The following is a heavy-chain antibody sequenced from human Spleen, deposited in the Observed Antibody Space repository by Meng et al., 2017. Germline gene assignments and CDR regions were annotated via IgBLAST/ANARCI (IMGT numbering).Heavy chain of an antibody. D-gene: IGHD1-26*01. V-gene: IGHV3-23*04. Sequence: EVQLVESGGGLIQPGGSLRLSCDASGFTFSTYAMSWVRQAPGKGLEWVSAISGNGGSTYYPDSVKGRFTMSRDNAKNTLYLQMNSLRAEDTAVYYCAAAWELLPPGYWGQGTLVTVSS. CDR2: ISGNGGST. J-gene: IGHJ4*02. CDR3: AAAWELLPPGY. CDR1: GFTFSTYA.